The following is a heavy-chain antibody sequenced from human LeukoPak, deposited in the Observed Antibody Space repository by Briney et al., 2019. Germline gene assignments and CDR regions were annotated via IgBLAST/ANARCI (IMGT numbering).Heavy chain of an antibody. CDR2: ISSNGGST. CDR1: GFTFSSYA. CDR3: ARVWYSGPDDAFDI. V-gene: IGHV3-64*01. D-gene: IGHD1-26*01. J-gene: IGHJ3*02. Sequence: GRSLRLSCAASGFTFSSYAMHWVRQAPGKGLEYVSAISSNGGSTYYANSVKGRFTISRDNSKNTLYLQMGSLRAEDMAVYYCARVWYSGPDDAFDIWGQGTMVTVSS.